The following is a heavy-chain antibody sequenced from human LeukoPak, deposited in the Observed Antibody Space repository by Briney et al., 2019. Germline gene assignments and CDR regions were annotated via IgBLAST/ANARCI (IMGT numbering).Heavy chain of an antibody. CDR3: VKVKPYGDYDFGAFDI. V-gene: IGHV3-64D*06. CDR1: GFTFSSYG. CDR2: ISSNGGST. Sequence: PGGSLRLSCAASGFTFSSYGMHWVRQAPGKGLEYVSAISSNGGSTYYADSVKGRFTISRDNSKNTLYLQMSSLRAEDTAVYYCVKVKPYGDYDFGAFDIWGQGTMVTVSS. J-gene: IGHJ3*02. D-gene: IGHD4-17*01.